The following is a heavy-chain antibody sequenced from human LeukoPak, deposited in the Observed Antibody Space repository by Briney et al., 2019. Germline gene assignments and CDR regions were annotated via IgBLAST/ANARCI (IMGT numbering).Heavy chain of an antibody. J-gene: IGHJ5*02. CDR2: INSDGSST. D-gene: IGHD6-19*01. V-gene: IGHV3-74*01. CDR3: AREYSSGWKYNWFDP. CDR1: GFTFSTYT. Sequence: GGSLRLSCAASGFTFSTYTMNWVRQAPGKGLVWVSRINSDGSSTSYADSVKGRFTISRDNAKNTLYLQMNSLRAEDTAVYYCAREYSSGWKYNWFDPWGQGTLVTVSS.